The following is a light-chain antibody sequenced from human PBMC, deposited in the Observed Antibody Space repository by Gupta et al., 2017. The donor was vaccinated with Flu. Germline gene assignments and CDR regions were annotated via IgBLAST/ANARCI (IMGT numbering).Light chain of an antibody. Sequence: EIVLTQFPGTLSLSPGERATLSCRASEGVTSNYLGWYQHKPGQAPRLLMSGASYRATGLPDRISGSASAADFSLTISILAPEDFVVYCCQRGGSIPYTFGHGTRVEIK. CDR2: GAS. CDR1: EGVTSNY. J-gene: IGKJ3*01. V-gene: IGKV3-20*01. CDR3: QRGGSIPYT.